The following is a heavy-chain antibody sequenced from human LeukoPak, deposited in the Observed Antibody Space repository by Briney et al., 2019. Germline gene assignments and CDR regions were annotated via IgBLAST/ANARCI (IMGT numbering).Heavy chain of an antibody. J-gene: IGHJ5*02. D-gene: IGHD2-2*01. V-gene: IGHV3-33*06. CDR1: GFIFSSYA. CDR2: IWYDGSNK. CDR3: AKLEGYQLLASHWFDP. Sequence: QTGGSLRLSCAASGFIFSSYAMHWVRQAPGEGLEWVAVIWYDGSNKYYADSVKGRFTISRDNSKNTLYLQMNSLRGEDTAVYYCAKLEGYQLLASHWFDPWGQGTLVTASS.